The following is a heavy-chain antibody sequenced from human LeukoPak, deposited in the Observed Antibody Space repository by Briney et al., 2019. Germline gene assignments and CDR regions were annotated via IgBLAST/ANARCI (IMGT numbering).Heavy chain of an antibody. CDR1: GFTFSTST. V-gene: IGHV1-58*01. CDR3: TADLDY. J-gene: IGHJ4*02. Sequence: GASVKVSCKASGFTFSTSTVQWVRQTRGQRLEWIGGIVVGSGNTKYAQNFQERVAITRDMSTSTAYMELSSLSSEDTALYYCTADLDYWGQGTLVTVSS. CDR2: IVVGSGNT.